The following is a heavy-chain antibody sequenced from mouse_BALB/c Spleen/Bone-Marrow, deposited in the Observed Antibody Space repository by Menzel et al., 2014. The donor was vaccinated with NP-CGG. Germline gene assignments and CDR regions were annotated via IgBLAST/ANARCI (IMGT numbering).Heavy chain of an antibody. CDR2: ISSGGGST. CDR1: GFAFSSYD. V-gene: IGHV5-12-1*01. J-gene: IGHJ4*01. D-gene: IGHD2-10*01. CDR3: ARLLPRDAMDY. Sequence: EVQLQESGGGLVKPGGSLKLSCAASGFAFSSYDMSWVRRTPEKRLEWAAYISSGGGSTYYPDTVKGRFTISRDNAKNTLYLQMSSLKSEDTAMYHCARLLPRDAMDYWGQGTSVTVSS.